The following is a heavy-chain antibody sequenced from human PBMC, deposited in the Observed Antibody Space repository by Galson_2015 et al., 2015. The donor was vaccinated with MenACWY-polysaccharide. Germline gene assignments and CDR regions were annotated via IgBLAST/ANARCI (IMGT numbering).Heavy chain of an antibody. D-gene: IGHD3-22*01. CDR2: FDPEDGET. Sequence: SVKVSCKVSGYTLTELSMHWVRQAPGKGLEWMGGFDPEDGETIYAQKFQGRVTMTEDTSTDTAYMELSSLRSEDTAVYYCATARYDSSGYYFWFDPWGQGTLVTVSS. CDR1: GYTLTELS. CDR3: ATARYDSSGYYFWFDP. J-gene: IGHJ5*02. V-gene: IGHV1-24*01.